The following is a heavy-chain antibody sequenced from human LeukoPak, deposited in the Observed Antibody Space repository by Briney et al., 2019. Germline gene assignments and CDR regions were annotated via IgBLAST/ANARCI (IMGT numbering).Heavy chain of an antibody. CDR3: ATSGRYYDILTGQEFDY. D-gene: IGHD3-9*01. CDR1: GGSISSSSYY. V-gene: IGHV4-39*01. CDR2: IYYSGST. J-gene: IGHJ4*02. Sequence: SETLSLTCTVSGGSISSSSYYWGWIRQPPGKGLEWIGSIYYSGSTYYNPSLKSRVTISVDTSKNQFSLKLSSVTAADTAVYYCATSGRYYDILTGQEFDYWSQGTLVTVSS.